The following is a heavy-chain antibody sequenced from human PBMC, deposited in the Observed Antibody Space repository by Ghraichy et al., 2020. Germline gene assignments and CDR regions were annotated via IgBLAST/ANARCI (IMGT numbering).Heavy chain of an antibody. Sequence: GGSLRLSCAASGFTVSSNYMTWVRQAPGKGLEWVSVIYIPGSTFYADSVKGRFTLSRDNSKNTLYLQMSSLRAEDTAVYYCARAFHWWRIDYWGQGTPVTVSS. CDR3: ARAFHWWRIDY. J-gene: IGHJ4*02. CDR1: GFTVSSNY. D-gene: IGHD2-8*02. CDR2: IYIPGST. V-gene: IGHV3-66*02.